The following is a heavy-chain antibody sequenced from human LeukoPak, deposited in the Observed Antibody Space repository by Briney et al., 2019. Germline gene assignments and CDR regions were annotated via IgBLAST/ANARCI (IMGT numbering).Heavy chain of an antibody. CDR2: IYYSGST. D-gene: IGHD6-19*01. V-gene: IGHV4-59*01. CDR1: GGSISSYY. Sequence: PSETLSLTCTVSGGSISSYYWSWIRQPPGEGVEWIGYIYYSGSTNYNPSLKSRVTISVDTSKNQFSLKLSSVTAADTAVYYCARETYSSGHHVVDPWGQGTLVTVSS. J-gene: IGHJ5*02. CDR3: ARETYSSGHHVVDP.